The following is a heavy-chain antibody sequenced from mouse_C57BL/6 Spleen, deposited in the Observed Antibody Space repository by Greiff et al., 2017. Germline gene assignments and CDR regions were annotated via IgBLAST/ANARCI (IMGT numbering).Heavy chain of an antibody. CDR2: INPSTGGT. CDR3: ARRDDYDGFDY. CDR1: GYSFTGYY. J-gene: IGHJ2*01. Sequence: EVQLQQSGPELVKPGASVKISCKASGYSFTGYYMNWVKQSPEKSLEWIGEINPSTGGTTYNQKFKAKATLTVDKSSSTAYMQLKSLTSEDSAVYYCARRDDYDGFDYWGQGTTLTVSS. D-gene: IGHD2-4*01. V-gene: IGHV1-42*01.